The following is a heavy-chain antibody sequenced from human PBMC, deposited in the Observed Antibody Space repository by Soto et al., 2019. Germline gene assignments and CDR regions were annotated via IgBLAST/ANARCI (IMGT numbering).Heavy chain of an antibody. V-gene: IGHV4-39*01. CDR2: AYSSGST. D-gene: IGHD3-9*01. CDR3: ANGLGPTTGIDY. CDR1: GGSRVGISDW. J-gene: IGHJ4*02. Sequence: PSVPHSVRYTVSGGSRVGISDWWSWNRQSPSMGLDWIGSAYSSGSTYYSPSLKSRVTISLDTSKNQFSLKMTSVTAADTAVYYCANGLGPTTGIDYWGKGTLVTVSS.